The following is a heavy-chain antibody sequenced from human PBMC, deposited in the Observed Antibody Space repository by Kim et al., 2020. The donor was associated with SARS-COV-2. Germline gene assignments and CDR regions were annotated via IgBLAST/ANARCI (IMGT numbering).Heavy chain of an antibody. CDR2: IYYSGST. J-gene: IGHJ4*02. CDR3: ARVMTTVTTDDYFDY. D-gene: IGHD4-17*01. V-gene: IGHV4-31*03. Sequence: SETLSLTCTVSGGSISSGGYYWSWIRQHPGKGLEWIGYIYYSGSTYYNPSLKSRVTISVDTSKNQFSLKLSSVTAADTAVYYCARVMTTVTTDDYFDYWGQGTLVTVSS. CDR1: GGSISSGGYY.